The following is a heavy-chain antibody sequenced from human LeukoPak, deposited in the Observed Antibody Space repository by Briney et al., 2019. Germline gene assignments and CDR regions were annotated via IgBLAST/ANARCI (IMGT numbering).Heavy chain of an antibody. CDR3: ARLKVVSLYYYYYMDV. CDR2: IYYSGTT. Sequence: PSETLSLTCTVSGGSISSSSYYWGWIRQPPGKGLEWIGSIYYSGTTYYNPSLKSRLTISVDTSKNQFSLKLSAVTAADTAVYYCARLKVVSLYYYYYMDVWGKGTTVTISS. CDR1: GGSISSSSYY. V-gene: IGHV4-39*07. D-gene: IGHD3-22*01. J-gene: IGHJ6*03.